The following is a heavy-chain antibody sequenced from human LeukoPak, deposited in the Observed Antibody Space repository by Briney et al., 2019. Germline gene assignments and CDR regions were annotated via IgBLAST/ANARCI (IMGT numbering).Heavy chain of an antibody. Sequence: GGSLRLSCAASGFTFRTSGMNWVRQAPGKGLEWVSSINWNGGSTGYADSVKGRFTISRDNAKNSLYLQMNSLRAEDTALYYCAKGGYYDLDAFDIWGQGTMVTVSS. D-gene: IGHD1-26*01. J-gene: IGHJ3*02. CDR3: AKGGYYDLDAFDI. CDR2: INWNGGST. CDR1: GFTFRTSG. V-gene: IGHV3-20*04.